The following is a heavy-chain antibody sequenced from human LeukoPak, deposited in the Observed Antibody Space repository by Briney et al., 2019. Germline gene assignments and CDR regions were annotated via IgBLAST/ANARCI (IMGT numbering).Heavy chain of an antibody. D-gene: IGHD6-13*01. CDR3: ARPRGYSASWYAYVH. CDR2: IYYSGST. CDR1: GGSISNYY. Sequence: SETLSLTCTVSGGSISNYYWSWIRQPPEKGLEWIGHIYYSGSTNYNPSLQSRVTISVDTSKNQFSLKLSSVTAADTAVYYCARPRGYSASWYAYVHWGQGTLVTVSS. J-gene: IGHJ4*02. V-gene: IGHV4-59*01.